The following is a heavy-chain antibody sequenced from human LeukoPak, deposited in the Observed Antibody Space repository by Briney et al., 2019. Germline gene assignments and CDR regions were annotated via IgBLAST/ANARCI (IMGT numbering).Heavy chain of an antibody. V-gene: IGHV3-48*01. CDR2: ISSSSSTI. Sequence: GGSLRLSCAASGFTFSSYSMNWVRQAPGKGLEWVSYISSSSSTIYYADSVKSRFTISRDNAKNSLYLQMNSLRAEDTAVYYCARDAAPLRYSSARLDAFDIWGQGTMVTVSS. CDR1: GFTFSSYS. J-gene: IGHJ3*02. D-gene: IGHD6-19*01. CDR3: ARDAAPLRYSSARLDAFDI.